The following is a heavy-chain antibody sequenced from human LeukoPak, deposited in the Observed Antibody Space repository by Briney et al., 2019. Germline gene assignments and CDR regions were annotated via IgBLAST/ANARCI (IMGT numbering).Heavy chain of an antibody. D-gene: IGHD2-15*01. J-gene: IGHJ4*02. CDR1: GGSFSGYY. CDR2: INHSGST. Sequence: SETLSLTCAVYGGSFSGYYWSWIRQPPGKGLEWIGEINHSGSTNYNPSLKSRVTISVDTSKNQFSLKLSSVTAADTAVHYCARGGVYCSGGSCYVYDYWGQGTLVTVSS. V-gene: IGHV4-34*01. CDR3: ARGGVYCSGGSCYVYDY.